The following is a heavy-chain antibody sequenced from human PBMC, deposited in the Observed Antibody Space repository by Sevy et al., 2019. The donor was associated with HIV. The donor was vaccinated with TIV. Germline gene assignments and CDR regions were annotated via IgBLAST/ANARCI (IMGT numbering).Heavy chain of an antibody. CDR2: IYYSGNI. J-gene: IGHJ4*02. CDR1: GGSISNYF. V-gene: IGHV4-59*01. CDR3: ARESIGGVGEFDY. Sequence: SETLSLTCTVSGGSISNYFWSWIRQPPGKGLEWIGYIYYSGNINYNPSLKSRVTISVDSSKNQFSLKLSSVTAADTAVYYWARESIGGVGEFDYWGQGTLVTVSS. D-gene: IGHD3-10*01.